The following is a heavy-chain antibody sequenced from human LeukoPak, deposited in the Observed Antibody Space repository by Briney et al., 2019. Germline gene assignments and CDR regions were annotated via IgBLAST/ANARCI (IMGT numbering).Heavy chain of an antibody. D-gene: IGHD2-15*01. CDR2: MSPIFGTA. J-gene: IGHJ6*02. CDR1: GGTLSRYA. V-gene: IGHV1-69*13. Sequence: ASVKVSCKASGGTLSRYAISWVGQAPGQGLEWMGGMSPIFGTANYAQTFQGRVTISADEPTSTAYMELSSLRSEDTAVSYCARWAATSYFYYGMDVWGQGTTVTASS. CDR3: ARWAATSYFYYGMDV.